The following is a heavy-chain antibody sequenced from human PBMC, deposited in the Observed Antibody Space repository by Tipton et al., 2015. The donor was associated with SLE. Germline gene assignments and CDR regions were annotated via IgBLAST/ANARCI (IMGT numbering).Heavy chain of an antibody. D-gene: IGHD4-17*01. CDR1: GYTFSNYG. Sequence: QSGAEVKKPGASVKVSCKASGYTFSNYGISWVRQAPGQGLEWMAWISAFNGKTNYAHNLQGRVTMTTDTSNNIAYMEVSRLRSDVTAVYYCATLRDDFGVLQAFEIWGQGTMVTVSS. V-gene: IGHV1-18*01. J-gene: IGHJ3*02. CDR3: ATLRDDFGVLQAFEI. CDR2: ISAFNGKT.